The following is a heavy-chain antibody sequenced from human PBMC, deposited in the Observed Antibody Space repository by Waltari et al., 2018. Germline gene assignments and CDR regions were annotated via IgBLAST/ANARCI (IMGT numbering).Heavy chain of an antibody. V-gene: IGHV4-38-2*01. CDR1: GYSISSGYY. CDR3: ARAGGWYEGGTGRYYYYMDV. Sequence: QVQLQESGPGLVKPSETLSLTCAVSGYSISSGYYWGWIRQPPGKGLEWIGSIYHSGSTYYNPSLKSRVTISVDTSKNQFSLKLSSVTAADTAVYYCARAGGWYEGGTGRYYYYMDVWGKGTTVTVSS. CDR2: IYHSGST. J-gene: IGHJ6*03. D-gene: IGHD6-19*01.